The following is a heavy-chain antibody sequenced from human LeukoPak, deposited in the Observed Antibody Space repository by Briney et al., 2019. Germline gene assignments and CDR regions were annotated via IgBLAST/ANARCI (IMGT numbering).Heavy chain of an antibody. D-gene: IGHD2/OR15-2a*01. CDR1: GGSFSGYY. V-gene: IGHV4-34*01. CDR3: ARGHKYPSRWFDP. Sequence: PSETLSLTCAVYGGSFSGYYWSWISQPPGKGLEWIGEINHSGSTNYNPSLKSRVTISVDTSKNQFSLKLSSVTAADTAVYYCARGHKYPSRWFDPWGQGTLVTVSS. J-gene: IGHJ5*02. CDR2: INHSGST.